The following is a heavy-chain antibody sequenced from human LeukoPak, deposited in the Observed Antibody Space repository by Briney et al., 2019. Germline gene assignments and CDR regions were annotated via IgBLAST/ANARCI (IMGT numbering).Heavy chain of an antibody. D-gene: IGHD1-26*01. CDR1: GFTVSSNY. Sequence: GGSLRLSCAASGFTVSSNYMSWVRQAPGKGLEWVSVIYSGGSTYYADSVKGRFTISRDNSKNTLYLQMNSLRAEDTAVYYCARDRMGATGAFDIWGQGTMVTVSS. J-gene: IGHJ3*02. V-gene: IGHV3-66*01. CDR2: IYSGGST. CDR3: ARDRMGATGAFDI.